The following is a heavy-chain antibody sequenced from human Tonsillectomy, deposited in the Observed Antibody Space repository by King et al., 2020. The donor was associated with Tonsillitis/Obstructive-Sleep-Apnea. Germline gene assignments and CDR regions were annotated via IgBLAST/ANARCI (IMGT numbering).Heavy chain of an antibody. J-gene: IGHJ6*03. Sequence: VTLKESGPALVKPTQTLTLTCTFSGFSLSTSGMCVSWVRQPPGQALEWLARIDWDDDKYYTTSLRTRLTISKDTSKNQVVLTMTNMDPADTATYYCARTVLVGGSHRYYSMDVWGKGTPVTVSS. V-gene: IGHV2-70*11. CDR2: IDWDDDK. CDR3: ARTVLVGGSHRYYSMDV. CDR1: GFSLSTSGMC. D-gene: IGHD1-26*01.